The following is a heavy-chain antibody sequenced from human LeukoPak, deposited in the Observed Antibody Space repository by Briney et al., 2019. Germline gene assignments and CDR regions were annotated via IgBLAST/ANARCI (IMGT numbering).Heavy chain of an antibody. CDR1: GGSISSSSYY. J-gene: IGHJ6*03. Sequence: SETLSLTCTVSGGSISSSSYYWGCIRQPPGKGLEWIGSIYYSGSTYYNPSLKSRVTISVDTSKNQFSLKLSFVTAADTAVYYCARSDCSSTSCPHAGYYYYMGVWGKGTTVTVPS. D-gene: IGHD2-2*01. CDR3: ARSDCSSTSCPHAGYYYYMGV. CDR2: IYYSGST. V-gene: IGHV4-39*01.